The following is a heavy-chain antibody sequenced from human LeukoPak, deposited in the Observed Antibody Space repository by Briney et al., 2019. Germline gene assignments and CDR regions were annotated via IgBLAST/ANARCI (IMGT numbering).Heavy chain of an antibody. CDR3: AREEGISSSVPGAFDI. CDR1: GFTFSDYY. D-gene: IGHD6-6*01. CDR2: ISSSGSTI. V-gene: IGHV3-11*04. J-gene: IGHJ3*02. Sequence: GGSLRLSCAASGFTFSDYYMSWIRQAPGKGLEWVSYISSSGSTIYYADSVKGRFTISKDNAKNSLYLQMNSLRAEDTAVYYCAREEGISSSVPGAFDIWGQGTMVAVSS.